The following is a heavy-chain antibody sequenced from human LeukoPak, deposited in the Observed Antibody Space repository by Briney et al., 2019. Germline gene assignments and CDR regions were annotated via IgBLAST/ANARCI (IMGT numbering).Heavy chain of an antibody. J-gene: IGHJ4*02. CDR3: AREGEGVAGRYFDY. Sequence: GGSLRLSCAASGFTFDDYGMSWVREAPGKGLEWVSGINWNGGSTGYADSVKGRFTISRDNAKNSLYLQMNSLRAEDTALYYCAREGEGVAGRYFDYWGQGTLVTVSS. D-gene: IGHD3-16*01. V-gene: IGHV3-20*04. CDR1: GFTFDDYG. CDR2: INWNGGST.